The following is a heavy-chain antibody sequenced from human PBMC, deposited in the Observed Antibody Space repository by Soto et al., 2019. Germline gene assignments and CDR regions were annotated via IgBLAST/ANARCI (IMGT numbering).Heavy chain of an antibody. CDR3: ARDCSSARCYN. CDR2: FSGSTTST. J-gene: IGHJ4*02. Sequence: VQLLESGGGLVQPGGSLRLSCAASVFTFNTYAMTWVRKSPGKGLERVSAFSGSTTSTYYADSVRGRFTISRDNSKNMMYLQMNSLRAEDTAVYYCARDCSSARCYNWGQGTLVTVSS. V-gene: IGHV3-23*01. D-gene: IGHD2-2*02. CDR1: VFTFNTYA.